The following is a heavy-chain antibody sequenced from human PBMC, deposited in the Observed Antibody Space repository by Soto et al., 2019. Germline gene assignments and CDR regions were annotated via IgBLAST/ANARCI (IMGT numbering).Heavy chain of an antibody. CDR1: GFTFSGYA. J-gene: IGHJ6*01. Sequence: SLRLCCAASGFTFSGYAMSWVRQSPVKGLELISAISGSGTNAYYADSVQGRFTISRDNSKNTLHLQMNSLRADDTAIYYCAKDRAYGDYVAVYYYYGMEVWGQGTTVNVSS. CDR2: ISGSGTNA. CDR3: AKDRAYGDYVAVYYYYGMEV. V-gene: IGHV3-23*01. D-gene: IGHD4-17*01.